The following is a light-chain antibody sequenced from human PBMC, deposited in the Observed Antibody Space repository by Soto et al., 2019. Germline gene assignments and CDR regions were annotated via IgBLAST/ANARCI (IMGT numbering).Light chain of an antibody. CDR3: MQALQPSQT. CDR2: LAS. V-gene: IGKV2-28*01. CDR1: QSLLHSNGYNY. J-gene: IGKJ1*01. Sequence: DIVMTQSPLSLPVTPGEPASISCRSSQSLLHSNGYNYLDWYLQKPGQSPQLLSYLASNRASWVPDRFSGRGSGSDFTLKISRVEAEDVGVYYCMQALQPSQTFGQETKVDIK.